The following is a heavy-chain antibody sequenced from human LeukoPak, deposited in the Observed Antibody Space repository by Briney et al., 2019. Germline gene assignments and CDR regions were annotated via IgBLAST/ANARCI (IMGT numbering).Heavy chain of an antibody. Sequence: PGGTLRLSCAASGFAFSASALNWVRQTPGKGLEWLLFVYSSSSDIYYGDPVRGRFTIARATAKNSLYLRINSLGTEDTAIYFCARGRDHGFDIWGQGTTVTVSS. J-gene: IGHJ3*02. V-gene: IGHV3-48*01. CDR2: VYSSSSDI. CDR1: GFAFSASA. CDR3: ARGRDHGFDI.